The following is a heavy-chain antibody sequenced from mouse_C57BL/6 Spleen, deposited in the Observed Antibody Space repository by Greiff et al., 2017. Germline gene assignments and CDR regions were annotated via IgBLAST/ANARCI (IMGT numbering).Heavy chain of an antibody. V-gene: IGHV1-76*01. CDR1: GYTFTDYY. J-gene: IGHJ3*01. D-gene: IGHD1-1*01. Sequence: QVQLQHSGAELVRPGASVKLSCKASGYTFTDYYINWVKQRPGQGLEWIARIYPGSGNTYYNEKFKGKATLTAEKSSSTAYMQLSSLTSEDSAVYFCARDYGSSPWFAYWGQGTLVTVSA. CDR3: ARDYGSSPWFAY. CDR2: IYPGSGNT.